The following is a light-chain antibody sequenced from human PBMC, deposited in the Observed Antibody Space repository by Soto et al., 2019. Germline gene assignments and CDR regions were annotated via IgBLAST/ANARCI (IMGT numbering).Light chain of an antibody. V-gene: IGKV1-39*01. CDR2: AAS. Sequence: DIQMTQSPSSLSASVGDRVTITCRASQSISSYLNWYQQKPGKAPKLLIYAASSLQSGVPSRFSGSGSGTDFTLTISSLQHEDFATYYCQQSYSLWTFGQGTKVEIK. CDR1: QSISSY. CDR3: QQSYSLWT. J-gene: IGKJ1*01.